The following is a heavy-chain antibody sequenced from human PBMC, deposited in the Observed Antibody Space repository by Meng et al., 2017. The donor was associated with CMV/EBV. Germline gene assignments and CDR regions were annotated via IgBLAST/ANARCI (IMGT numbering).Heavy chain of an antibody. V-gene: IGHV4-30-4*08. CDR3: ARVMGPNRTPYYFDY. CDR2: IYYSGST. CDR1: GGSISSGDYY. J-gene: IGHJ4*02. D-gene: IGHD1-14*01. Sequence: ASRPGPVKHSQTLSLSCTVSGGSISSGDYYWSWIRHPPGKGLEWIGYIYYSGSTYYNPSLKSRVTISVDTSKNQFSLKLSSVTAADTAVYYCARVMGPNRTPYYFDYWGQGTLVTVSS.